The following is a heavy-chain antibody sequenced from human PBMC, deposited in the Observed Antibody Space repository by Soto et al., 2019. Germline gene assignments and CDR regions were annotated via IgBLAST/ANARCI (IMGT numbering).Heavy chain of an antibody. CDR1: GYTFTSYY. D-gene: IGHD4-4*01. V-gene: IGHV1-46*01. J-gene: IGHJ1*01. CDR3: AREWGHDYSNYDPEYFQH. Sequence: ASVKVSCKASGYTFTSYYMHWVRQAPGRGLEWMGIINPSGGSTSYAQKFQGRVTMTRDTSTSTVYIELSSLRSDDTAVYYCAREWGHDYSNYDPEYFQHWGQGTLVTVSS. CDR2: INPSGGST.